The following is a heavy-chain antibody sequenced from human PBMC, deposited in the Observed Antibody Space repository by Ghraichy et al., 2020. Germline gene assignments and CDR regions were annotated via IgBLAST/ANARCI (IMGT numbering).Heavy chain of an antibody. CDR3: ARPTNDYDYYFDY. D-gene: IGHD4-17*01. J-gene: IGHJ4*02. V-gene: IGHV4-39*01. CDR1: GGSISSSSYY. CDR2: IYYSGST. Sequence: SETLSLTCTVSGGSISSSSYYWGWIRQPPGKGLEWIGSIYYSGSTYYNPSLKSRVTISVDTSKNQFSLKLSSVTAADTAVYYCARPTNDYDYYFDYWGQGTLVTVSS.